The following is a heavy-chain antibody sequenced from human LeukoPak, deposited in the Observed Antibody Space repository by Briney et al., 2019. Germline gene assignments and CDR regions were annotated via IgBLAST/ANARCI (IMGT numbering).Heavy chain of an antibody. CDR2: INQDGSDK. Sequence: PGGSLRLSCAASGFPFSSHWLSWFRQSPGKGLEWVAHINQDGSDKYYVDSVKGRFTISRDNARNSQYLQMNSLRAEDTAVYYCAKDSWYDQREGLPQIKEWFGELLGYYYYGMDVWGQGTTVTVPS. D-gene: IGHD3-10*01. J-gene: IGHJ6*02. V-gene: IGHV3-7*03. CDR3: AKDSWYDQREGLPQIKEWFGELLGYYYYGMDV. CDR1: GFPFSSHW.